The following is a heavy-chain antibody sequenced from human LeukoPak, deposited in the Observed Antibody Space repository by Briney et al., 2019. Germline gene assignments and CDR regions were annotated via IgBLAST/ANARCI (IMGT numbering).Heavy chain of an antibody. Sequence: GGSLRLSCAASGFTFSTYAMHWVRQAPGKGLEWVAVISYDGSNKYYANSVKGRFTISRDNSKNTLYLQMNSLRAEDTAVYYCARADYDILTLLLYWGQGTLVTVSS. V-gene: IGHV3-30-3*01. J-gene: IGHJ4*02. CDR1: GFTFSTYA. CDR2: ISYDGSNK. D-gene: IGHD3-9*01. CDR3: ARADYDILTLLLY.